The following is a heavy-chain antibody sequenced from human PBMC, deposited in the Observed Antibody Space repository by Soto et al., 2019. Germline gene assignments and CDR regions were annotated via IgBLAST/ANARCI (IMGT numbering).Heavy chain of an antibody. V-gene: IGHV1-2*02. CDR2: IGPESGAT. Sequence: ASVKVSCKASGYTFTGHYIHWVRQAPEQGPEWMGEIGPESGATRYAQKFQGRVTMTLDMSITTVYMELNNLSPDDTAGYYCGTGRRGQLVVFYWGQGTPVTVSS. CDR3: GTGRRGQLVVFY. J-gene: IGHJ4*02. D-gene: IGHD1-1*01. CDR1: GYTFTGHY.